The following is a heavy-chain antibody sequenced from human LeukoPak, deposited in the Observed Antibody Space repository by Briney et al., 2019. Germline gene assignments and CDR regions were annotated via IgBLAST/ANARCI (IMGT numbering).Heavy chain of an antibody. Sequence: GESLKISCAASGFTFDDYGMSWVRQAPGKGLEWVSGINWNGGSTGYADSVKGRFTISRDNAKNSLYLQMNSLRAEDTALYYCARGGWFGELLFDYWGQGTLVTVSS. V-gene: IGHV3-20*04. CDR2: INWNGGST. CDR1: GFTFDDYG. D-gene: IGHD3-10*01. CDR3: ARGGWFGELLFDY. J-gene: IGHJ4*02.